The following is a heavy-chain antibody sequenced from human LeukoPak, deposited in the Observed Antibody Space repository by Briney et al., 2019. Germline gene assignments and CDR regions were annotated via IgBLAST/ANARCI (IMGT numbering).Heavy chain of an antibody. CDR1: GFTSSA. V-gene: IGHV3-30-3*02. CDR2: ISYDGNNK. J-gene: IGHJ1*01. D-gene: IGHD2-2*01. Sequence: QAGRSLRLSCAASGFTSSAMHWVRQAPGKGLEWVAVISYDGNNKYYADSVKGRFTVSRDNSNNTLYLQMNSLRPEDTAVYYCAKISTSTNRCLEGSQHWGQGTLVTVSS. CDR3: AKISTSTNRCLEGSQH.